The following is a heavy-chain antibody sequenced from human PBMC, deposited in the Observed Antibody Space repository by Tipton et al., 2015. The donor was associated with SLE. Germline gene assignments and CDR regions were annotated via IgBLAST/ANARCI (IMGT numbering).Heavy chain of an antibody. Sequence: TLSLTCTVSGGSISSHYWSWIRQPAGKRLEWIGHIYTSGNTNYNPSLKSRVTISLDTSKNQFSLRLTSVTAADTAVYYCASFPLGLRPPLYWGQGTLVTVSS. V-gene: IGHV4-4*08. CDR2: IYTSGNT. CDR1: GGSISSHY. J-gene: IGHJ4*02. CDR3: ASFPLGLRPPLY. D-gene: IGHD4-17*01.